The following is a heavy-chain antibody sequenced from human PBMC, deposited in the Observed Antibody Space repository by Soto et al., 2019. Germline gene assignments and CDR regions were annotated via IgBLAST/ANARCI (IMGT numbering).Heavy chain of an antibody. V-gene: IGHV4-34*01. CDR3: ASQRPTVTTFDF. CDR2: INHGGST. J-gene: IGHJ4*02. D-gene: IGHD4-17*01. CDR1: GGSFNGYY. Sequence: SVTLCLTCAVYGGSFNGYYWSWIRQPPGKGLEWIGEINHGGSTNYNPSLKSRVSISVDTSKKQFSLRLSSVTAADTAVYYCASQRPTVTTFDFWGQGTLVTVSS.